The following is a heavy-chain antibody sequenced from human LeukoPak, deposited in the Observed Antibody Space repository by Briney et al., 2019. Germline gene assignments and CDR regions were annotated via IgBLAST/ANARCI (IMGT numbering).Heavy chain of an antibody. CDR2: IIPIFGTA. D-gene: IGHD1-14*01. CDR3: ARTDSHRPYYYYMDV. Sequence: SVKVSCKASGGTFSSHAISWVRQAPGQGLEWMGGIIPIFGTASYAQKFQGRVTITADESTSTAYMELSSLRSEDTAVYYCARTDSHRPYYYYMDVWGKGTTVTVSS. V-gene: IGHV1-69*13. CDR1: GGTFSSHA. J-gene: IGHJ6*03.